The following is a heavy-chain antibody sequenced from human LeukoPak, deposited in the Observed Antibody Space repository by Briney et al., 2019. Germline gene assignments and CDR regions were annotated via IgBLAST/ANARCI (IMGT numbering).Heavy chain of an antibody. Sequence: SETLSLTCTVSGGSISSGSYYWSWIRQPAGKGLEWIGRIYTSGSTNYNPSLKSRVTISVDTSKNQFSLKLSSVTAADTAVYYCARAPQVPAAIGDWSDPWGQGTLVTVSS. V-gene: IGHV4-61*02. J-gene: IGHJ5*02. CDR2: IYTSGST. CDR1: GGSISSGSYY. CDR3: ARAPQVPAAIGDWSDP. D-gene: IGHD2-2*01.